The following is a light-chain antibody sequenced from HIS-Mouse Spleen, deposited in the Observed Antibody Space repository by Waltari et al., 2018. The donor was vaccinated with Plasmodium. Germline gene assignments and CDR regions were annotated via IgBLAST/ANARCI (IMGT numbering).Light chain of an antibody. V-gene: IGKV3-15*01. J-gene: IGKJ3*01. CDR1: QSVRSN. CDR3: QQYNNWSFT. Sequence: EIVMTQSPATLSVSPGERANLSCRASQSVRSNLAWYPQKPGQAPRHLIYGASTRATGIPARFSGSVSGTEFTLTISSLQSEDFAVYYCQQYNNWSFTFGPGTKVDIK. CDR2: GAS.